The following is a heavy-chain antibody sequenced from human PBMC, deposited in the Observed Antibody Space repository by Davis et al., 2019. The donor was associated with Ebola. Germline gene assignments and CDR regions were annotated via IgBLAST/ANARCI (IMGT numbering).Heavy chain of an antibody. CDR2: VYYSGTT. Sequence: MPSETLSLTCPVSGGSISNSNTYWGWIRQPPGKGLEWVGSVYYSGTTYYNPSLKSRVTISLDTSKNQFSLRLTSVTAADTAVYYCARQATVTSPSFDYWGQGTLVFVSS. CDR3: ARQATVTSPSFDY. D-gene: IGHD4-17*01. J-gene: IGHJ4*02. V-gene: IGHV4-39*01. CDR1: GGSISNSNTY.